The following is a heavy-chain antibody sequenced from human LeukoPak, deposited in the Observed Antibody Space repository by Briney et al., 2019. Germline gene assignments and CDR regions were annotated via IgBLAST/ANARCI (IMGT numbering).Heavy chain of an antibody. J-gene: IGHJ4*02. CDR1: GGSFSGYY. V-gene: IGHV4-34*01. D-gene: IGHD1-7*01. Sequence: SETLSLTCAVYGGSFSGYYWSWIRQPPGKGLEWIGEINHSGSTNYNPSLKSRVTISVDTSKNQFSLKLSSVTAADTAVYYCARGAGTYDYWGQGTLVTVSS. CDR2: INHSGST. CDR3: ARGAGTYDY.